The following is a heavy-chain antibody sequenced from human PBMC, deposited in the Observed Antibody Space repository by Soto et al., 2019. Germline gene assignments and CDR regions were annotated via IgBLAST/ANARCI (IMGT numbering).Heavy chain of an antibody. CDR1: GYTFITYG. CDR3: ARGPTDYYDNSANYFLDY. V-gene: IGHV1-18*01. Sequence: QVQLVLSGAEVKKPGASVKVSCKASGYTFITYGVSWVRQAPGQGLDWLGWISTYNGNTRYAERLQGRVTMTTDTTTNTAYMELRNLRSDDTAVYYCARGPTDYYDNSANYFLDYWGQGTLVTVSS. D-gene: IGHD3-22*01. J-gene: IGHJ4*02. CDR2: ISTYNGNT.